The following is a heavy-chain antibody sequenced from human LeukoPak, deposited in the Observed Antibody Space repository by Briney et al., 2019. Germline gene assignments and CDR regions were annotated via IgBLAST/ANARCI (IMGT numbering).Heavy chain of an antibody. D-gene: IGHD4-17*01. CDR1: GFTFSIYA. J-gene: IGHJ4*02. V-gene: IGHV3-64*04. CDR2: ISSNGGTT. CDR3: AKTAAAVTMHYFDY. Sequence: PGGSLRLSCSVSGFTFSIYALHWVRQAPGKGLEYVSAISSNGGTTYYADSVKGRFTISRDNSKNTLSLQMNSLRADDTAVYYCAKTAAAVTMHYFDYWGQGTLVTVSS.